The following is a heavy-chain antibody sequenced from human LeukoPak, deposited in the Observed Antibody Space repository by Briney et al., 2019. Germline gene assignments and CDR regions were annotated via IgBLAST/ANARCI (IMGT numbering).Heavy chain of an antibody. CDR3: ARRTWGGPHYFDY. CDR2: IYYSGST. J-gene: IGHJ4*02. V-gene: IGHV4-39*01. Sequence: PSETLSLTCTVSGGSISTTSYYWGWIRQPPGKGLEWIGNIYYSGSTFYNPSFKNRVTISVDTSKNQFSLKVNSMTAADTAVYFCARRTWGGPHYFDYWGQGTLVTVSS. CDR1: GGSISTTSYY. D-gene: IGHD3-3*01.